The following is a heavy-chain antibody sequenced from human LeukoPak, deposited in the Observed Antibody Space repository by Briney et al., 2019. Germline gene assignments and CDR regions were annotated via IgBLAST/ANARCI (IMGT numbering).Heavy chain of an antibody. J-gene: IGHJ4*02. CDR3: ARHEIGGSYYVY. CDR1: GGSFSGYY. V-gene: IGHV4-34*01. CDR2: INHSGST. Sequence: PSETLSLTCAVYGGSFSGYYWSWIRQPPGKGLEWIGEINHSGSTNYNPSLKSRVTISVDTSKNQFSLKLSSVTAADTAVYYCARHEIGGSYYVYWGQGTLVTVSS. D-gene: IGHD1-26*01.